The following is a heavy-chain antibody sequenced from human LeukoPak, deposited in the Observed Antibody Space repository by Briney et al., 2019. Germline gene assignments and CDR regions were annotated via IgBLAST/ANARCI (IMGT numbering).Heavy chain of an antibody. Sequence: KPGGSLRLSCAASGFTFSSYSMNWVRQAPGKGLEWVSSISSSSSYIYYADAVKGRFTISRDNAKNSLYLQRNSLRAEDTAVYYCASFVGGSGSRDYWGQGTLVTVSS. J-gene: IGHJ4*02. V-gene: IGHV3-21*01. CDR3: ASFVGGSGSRDY. D-gene: IGHD3-10*01. CDR2: ISSSSSYI. CDR1: GFTFSSYS.